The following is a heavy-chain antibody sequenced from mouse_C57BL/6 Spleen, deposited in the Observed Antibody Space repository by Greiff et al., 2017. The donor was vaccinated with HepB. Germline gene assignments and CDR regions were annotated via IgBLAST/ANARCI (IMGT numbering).Heavy chain of an antibody. CDR2: IRNKANGYTT. CDR3: ARYTPYGNHPYYYAMDY. J-gene: IGHJ4*01. D-gene: IGHD2-1*01. V-gene: IGHV7-3*01. Sequence: EVKLVESGGGLVQPGGSLSLSCAASGFTFTDYYMSWVRQPPGKALEWLGFIRNKANGYTTEYSASVKGRFTISRDNSQSILYLQMNALRAEDSATYYCARYTPYGNHPYYYAMDYWGQGTSVTVSS. CDR1: GFTFTDYY.